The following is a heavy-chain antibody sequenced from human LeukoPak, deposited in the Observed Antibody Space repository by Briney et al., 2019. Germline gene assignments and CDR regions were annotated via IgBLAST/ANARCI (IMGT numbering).Heavy chain of an antibody. CDR2: INHSGST. Sequence: SETLSLTCAVYGGSFSGYYWSWIRQPPGKGLEWIGEINHSGSTNYNPSLKSRVIISVDTSKNQFSLKLSSLDAADTAVYYCARGHSIEPYYYYYYMDVWGKGTTVTVSS. V-gene: IGHV4-34*01. CDR1: GGSFSGYY. CDR3: ARGHSIEPYYYYYYMDV. D-gene: IGHD4-11*01. J-gene: IGHJ6*03.